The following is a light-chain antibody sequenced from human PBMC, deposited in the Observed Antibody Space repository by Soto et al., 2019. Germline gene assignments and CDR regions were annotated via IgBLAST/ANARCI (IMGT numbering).Light chain of an antibody. CDR2: DVS. J-gene: IGLJ2*01. CDR1: SGDVGGYNY. V-gene: IGLV2-11*01. Sequence: QSVLTQPRSVSGSPGQSVTISCTGTSGDVGGYNYVSWFQQYPGKAPKLMIYDVSNRPSGVSNRFSGSKSGNTASLTISGLQAEDEADYYCSSYAGSYSVFGGGTKVTVL. CDR3: SSYAGSYSV.